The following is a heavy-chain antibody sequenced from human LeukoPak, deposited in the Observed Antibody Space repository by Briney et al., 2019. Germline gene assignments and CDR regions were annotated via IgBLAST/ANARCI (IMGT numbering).Heavy chain of an antibody. V-gene: IGHV3-64D*09. CDR2: ISSNGGST. J-gene: IGHJ4*02. D-gene: IGHD6-19*01. CDR1: GLTLSSYA. CDR3: VKSIAVAGNVDY. Sequence: RPGGSLRLSCSASGLTLSSYAMQWVRQAPGKGLGYVSAISSNGGSTYYADSVKGRFTISRDNSKNALYLQMSGLRPEDTALYYCVKSIAVAGNVDYWGQGTLVTVSS.